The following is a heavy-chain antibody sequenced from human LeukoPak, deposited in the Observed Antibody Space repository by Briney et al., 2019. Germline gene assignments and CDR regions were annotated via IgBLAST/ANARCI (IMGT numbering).Heavy chain of an antibody. V-gene: IGHV3-23*01. J-gene: IGHJ4*02. D-gene: IGHD1-14*01. CDR3: AKNRRLQILEK. CDR2: ISGSGGST. Sequence: GGSLRLSCAASGFTFSSYAMSWVRQAPGKGREWVSAISGSGGSTYYADSVKGRFTISRDNSKNTLYLQMNSLRAEDTAVYYCAKNRRLQILEKWGQGTLVTVSS. CDR1: GFTFSSYA.